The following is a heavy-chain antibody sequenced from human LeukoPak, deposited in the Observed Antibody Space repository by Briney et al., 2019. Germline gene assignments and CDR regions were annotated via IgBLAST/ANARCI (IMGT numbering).Heavy chain of an antibody. D-gene: IGHD6-13*01. CDR3: ASDSNYDH. Sequence: GGSLRLSCAASGFTVSSTYMSWVRQASGKGLDWVSVIYSGGSTFYADSVKGRFTISRDTSKNTLYLQMHSLRPEDTAVYYCASDSNYDHWGQGTLVAVSS. CDR1: GFTVSSTY. CDR2: IYSGGST. J-gene: IGHJ4*02. V-gene: IGHV3-66*02.